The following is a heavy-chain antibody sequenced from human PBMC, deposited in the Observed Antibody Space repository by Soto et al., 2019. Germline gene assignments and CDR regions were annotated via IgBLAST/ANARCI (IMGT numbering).Heavy chain of an antibody. CDR1: GGTFRNYA. V-gene: IGHV1-69*01. Sequence: VQLGQSGAEVKKPGSSVKLSCKTSGGTFRNYAINWVRRAPGQGLEWMGGSIPVFGTANYAQTFQGRFTITADESTSTAYMELSSLRSEDTAVYYCAIPLPKQQLVRGAFDHWGQGTLVTVAS. CDR2: SIPVFGTA. J-gene: IGHJ4*02. CDR3: AIPLPKQQLVRGAFDH. D-gene: IGHD6-13*01.